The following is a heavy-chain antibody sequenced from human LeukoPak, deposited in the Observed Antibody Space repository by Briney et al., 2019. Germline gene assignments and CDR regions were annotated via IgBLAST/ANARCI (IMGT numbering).Heavy chain of an antibody. V-gene: IGHV4-4*07. J-gene: IGHJ4*02. CDR2: IYTSGST. CDR3: ARDHYYYGSGSLLDY. D-gene: IGHD3-10*01. Sequence: SETLSLTCTVSGGSLSSYYWSWIRQPAGKGLEWIGRIYTSGSTNYNPSLKSRVTMSVDTSKNQFSLKLSSVTAADTAVYYCARDHYYYGSGSLLDYWGQGTLVTVSS. CDR1: GGSLSSYY.